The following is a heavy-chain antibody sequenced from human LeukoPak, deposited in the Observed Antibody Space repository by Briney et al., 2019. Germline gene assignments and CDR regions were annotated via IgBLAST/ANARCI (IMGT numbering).Heavy chain of an antibody. Sequence: ASVKVACKASGGTLSSYAISWVRQAPGQGLEWMGRIIPIFGTANYAQKFQGRVTITTDESTSTAYMELSSLRSEDTAVYYCATEPTIYDFWSGSMYYFDYWGQGTLVTVSS. CDR2: IIPIFGTA. CDR3: ATEPTIYDFWSGSMYYFDY. J-gene: IGHJ4*02. V-gene: IGHV1-69*05. D-gene: IGHD3-3*01. CDR1: GGTLSSYA.